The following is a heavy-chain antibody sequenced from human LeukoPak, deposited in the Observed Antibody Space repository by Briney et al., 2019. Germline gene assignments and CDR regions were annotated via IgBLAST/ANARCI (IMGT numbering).Heavy chain of an antibody. CDR3: ARGFGTRSWSFDY. CDR2: ISYDGTNE. D-gene: IGHD6-13*01. Sequence: GGSLRLSCAASGFTFSTYSAHWVRQAPGRGLEWVAVISYDGTNENYADSVKGRLTISRDNSKNTLYLQMNSLRDEDTAIYCCARGFGTRSWSFDYWGQGTLITVSS. V-gene: IGHV3-30*04. CDR1: GFTFSTYS. J-gene: IGHJ4*02.